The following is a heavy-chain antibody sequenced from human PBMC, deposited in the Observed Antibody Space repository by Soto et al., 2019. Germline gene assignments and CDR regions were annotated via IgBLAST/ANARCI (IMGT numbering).Heavy chain of an antibody. CDR2: ISGSGGTT. V-gene: IGHV3-23*01. D-gene: IGHD2-15*01. Sequence: GGSLRLSCAASGFTFSSYAMSWVRQAPGKGLEWVSAISGSGGTTYYADSVKGRFTISRDNSKNTLYLQMNSLRAEDTAVYYCANLQFNGPIVDWGQGTLVTVSS. CDR1: GFTFSSYA. CDR3: ANLQFNGPIVD. J-gene: IGHJ4*02.